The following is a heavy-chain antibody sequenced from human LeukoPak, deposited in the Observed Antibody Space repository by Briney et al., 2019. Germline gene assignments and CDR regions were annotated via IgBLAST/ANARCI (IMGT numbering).Heavy chain of an antibody. CDR2: IYPGESDT. J-gene: IGHJ6*03. CDR3: ARSSGWYGGYYYYYMDV. CDR1: GYSFTSYW. D-gene: IGHD6-19*01. V-gene: IGHV5-51*01. Sequence: GESLKISCKGSGYSFTSYWIGWVRQMPGKGLEWMGIIYPGESDTRYSPSFQGQVTISADNSISTAYLQWSSLKASDTAMYYCARSSGWYGGYYYYYMDVWGKGTTVTVSS.